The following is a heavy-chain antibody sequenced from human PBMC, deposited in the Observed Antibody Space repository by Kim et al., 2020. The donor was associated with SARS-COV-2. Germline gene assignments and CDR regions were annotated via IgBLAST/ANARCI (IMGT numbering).Heavy chain of an antibody. CDR3: AKGDGYYGMDV. V-gene: IGHV3-30*02. J-gene: IGHJ6*02. Sequence: YYADSVKGRFTISRDNCKNTLYLQMNSLRAEDTAVYYCAKGDGYYGMDVWGQGTTVTVSS.